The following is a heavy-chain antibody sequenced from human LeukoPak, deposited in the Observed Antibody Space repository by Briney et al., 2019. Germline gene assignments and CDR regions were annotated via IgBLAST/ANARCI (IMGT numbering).Heavy chain of an antibody. CDR1: GGSISSSSYY. Sequence: SETLSLTCTVSGGSISSSSYYWGWIRQPPGKGLEWIGSIYYSGSTYYNPSLKSRVTISVDTSKNQFSLKLSSVTAADTAVYYCARVPYCSGGSCYLRGWFDPWGQGTLVTVSS. D-gene: IGHD2-15*01. J-gene: IGHJ5*02. V-gene: IGHV4-39*07. CDR3: ARVPYCSGGSCYLRGWFDP. CDR2: IYYSGST.